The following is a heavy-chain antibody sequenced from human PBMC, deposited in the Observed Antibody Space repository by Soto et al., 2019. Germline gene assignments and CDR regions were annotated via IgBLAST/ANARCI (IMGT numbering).Heavy chain of an antibody. CDR1: GFTFSSYA. J-gene: IGHJ4*02. Sequence: GVSLRLSCAASGFTFSSYAMHWVRQAPGKGLEWVAVISYDGSNKYYADSVKGRFTISRDNSKNTLYLQMNSLRAEDTAVYYCARPRSRRGYSGYDLFDYWGQGTLVTVSS. CDR3: ARPRSRRGYSGYDLFDY. V-gene: IGHV3-30-3*01. CDR2: ISYDGSNK. D-gene: IGHD5-12*01.